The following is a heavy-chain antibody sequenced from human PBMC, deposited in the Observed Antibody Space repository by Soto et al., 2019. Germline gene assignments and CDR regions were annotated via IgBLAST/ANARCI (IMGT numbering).Heavy chain of an antibody. CDR3: SRWGRGTHGMDV. J-gene: IGHJ6*02. Sequence: QLQLQESGSGLVRPSQTLSLTCAVSGDSISRGDYSWNWIRQLPGKGLEWIGYMFRGGNTYYNPSRRSRVTISVDTSKNQFSLKMTSVTAADTAIYYCSRWGRGTHGMDVWGQGTTVTVSS. V-gene: IGHV4-30-2*01. CDR2: MFRGGNT. D-gene: IGHD3-16*01. CDR1: GDSISRGDYS.